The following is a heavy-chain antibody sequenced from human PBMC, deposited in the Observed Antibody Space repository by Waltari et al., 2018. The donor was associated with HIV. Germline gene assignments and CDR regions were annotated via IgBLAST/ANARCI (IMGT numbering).Heavy chain of an antibody. J-gene: IGHJ5*02. CDR1: GGSMTSSSYY. D-gene: IGHD4-4*01. Sequence: QLQLQESGPGLVKSSETLSLTCTVSGGSMTSSSYYWGWIRQPPGKGLEWIGSMSYSGCTCHNPSLRSRLTISVDTSKNQFSLTLTSVTAADTAVYYCARSFSGYRNYFDPWGQGTLVTVSS. CDR2: MSYSGCT. V-gene: IGHV4-39*01. CDR3: ARSFSGYRNYFDP.